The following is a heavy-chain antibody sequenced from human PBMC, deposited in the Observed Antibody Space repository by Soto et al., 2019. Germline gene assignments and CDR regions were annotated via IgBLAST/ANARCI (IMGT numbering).Heavy chain of an antibody. D-gene: IGHD2-2*01. CDR1: GFTFSSYW. CDR3: ARELPAAMMGAFDI. Sequence: GGSLRLSCAASGFTFSSYWMSWVRQAPGKGLEWVANIKQDGSEKYYVDSVKGRFTISRDNAKNSLYLQMNSLRAEDTAVYSCARELPAAMMGAFDIWGQGTMVTVSS. V-gene: IGHV3-7*01. CDR2: IKQDGSEK. J-gene: IGHJ3*02.